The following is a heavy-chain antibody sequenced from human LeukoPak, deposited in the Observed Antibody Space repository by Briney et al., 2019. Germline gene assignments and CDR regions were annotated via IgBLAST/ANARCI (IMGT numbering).Heavy chain of an antibody. J-gene: IGHJ4*02. Sequence: EASAKVSSKPPGGTPTSSAISSVRHDPGQGLEWMGRIIPIFGTANYAQKFQGRVTITTAESTSTANMELSSLRAEDTAVYYCARSYCSSTSCYYFDYWGQRTLVTVSS. D-gene: IGHD2-2*01. CDR2: IIPIFGTA. CDR3: ARSYCSSTSCYYFDY. V-gene: IGHV1-69*05. CDR1: GGTPTSSA.